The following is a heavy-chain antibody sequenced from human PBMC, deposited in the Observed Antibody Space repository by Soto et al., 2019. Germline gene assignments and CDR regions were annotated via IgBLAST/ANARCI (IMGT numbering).Heavy chain of an antibody. J-gene: IGHJ6*03. V-gene: IGHV3-48*01. CDR1: GFTFSSYS. Sequence: PGGSLRLXCAASGFTFSSYSMNWVRQAPGKGLEWVSYISSSSSTIYYADSVKGRFTISRDNAKNSLYLQMNSLRAEDTAVYYCARYSAAAGQPYYYYYMDVWGKGTTVTVSS. CDR3: ARYSAAAGQPYYYYYMDV. D-gene: IGHD6-13*01. CDR2: ISSSSSTI.